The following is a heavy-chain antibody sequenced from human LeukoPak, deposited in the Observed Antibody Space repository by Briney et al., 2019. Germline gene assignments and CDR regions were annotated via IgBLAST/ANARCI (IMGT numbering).Heavy chain of an antibody. Sequence: GGSLSLSCAASGFSFTSYAMTWVRQAPGKGLEWVSSISGTGDSTNYADSVKGRLTISRDNSKNTLYLQMNSLRAEDTAVYYCAKGAGQWLVPSEYFQYWGQGTLVRVSS. D-gene: IGHD6-19*01. J-gene: IGHJ1*01. V-gene: IGHV3-23*01. CDR1: GFSFTSYA. CDR3: AKGAGQWLVPSEYFQY. CDR2: ISGTGDST.